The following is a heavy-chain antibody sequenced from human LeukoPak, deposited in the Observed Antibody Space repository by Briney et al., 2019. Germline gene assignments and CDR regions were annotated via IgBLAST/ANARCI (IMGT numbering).Heavy chain of an antibody. CDR1: GFTFSDYS. V-gene: IGHV3-48*04. D-gene: IGHD3-3*01. Sequence: PTGGSLRLSCAASGFTFSDYSMNWVRQAPGKGLEWVSYISGSSSPIFYADSVKGRFTVSRDNAKNSLYLQMNSLRAEDTAVYYCARYYDFWSGYSYYFDYWGQGTLVTVSS. J-gene: IGHJ4*02. CDR2: ISGSSSPI. CDR3: ARYYDFWSGYSYYFDY.